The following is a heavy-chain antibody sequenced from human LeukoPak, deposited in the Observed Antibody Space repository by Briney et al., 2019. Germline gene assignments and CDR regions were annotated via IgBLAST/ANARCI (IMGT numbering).Heavy chain of an antibody. Sequence: SETLSLTCAVYGGSFSGYYWSWIRQPPGKGLEWIGEINHSGSTNYNPSLKSRVTISVDTSKNQFSLKLSSVTAADTAVYYCAGSYPDAFDIWGQGTMVTVSS. CDR2: INHSGST. CDR3: AGSYPDAFDI. V-gene: IGHV4-34*01. D-gene: IGHD2-2*01. CDR1: GGSFSGYY. J-gene: IGHJ3*02.